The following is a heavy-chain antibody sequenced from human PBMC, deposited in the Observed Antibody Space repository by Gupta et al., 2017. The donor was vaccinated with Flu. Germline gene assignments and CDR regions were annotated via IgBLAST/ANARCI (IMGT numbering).Heavy chain of an antibody. Sequence: EVQLVESGGGLVKPGGSLRLSCAASGFTFSSYSMNWVRQAPGKGLEWVSSFSSSLSYLSYADSVKGQFTISRDNAQNSLYLQLNSLRAEDTAVYYXSXDFDTRSLGAYYYYYGMDVWGQGPTGNVAS. CDR2: FSSSLSYL. D-gene: IGHD2-2*02. CDR1: GFTFSSYS. V-gene: IGHV3-21*01. J-gene: IGHJ6*02. CDR3: SXDFDTRSLGAYYYYYGMDV.